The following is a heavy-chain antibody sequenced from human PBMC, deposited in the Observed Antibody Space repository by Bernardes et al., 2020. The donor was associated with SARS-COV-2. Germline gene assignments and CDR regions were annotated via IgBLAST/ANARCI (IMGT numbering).Heavy chain of an antibody. CDR3: ARDFQTGELQYYYYGMDV. Sequence: SETLSLTCAVSGGSISSDDYSWSWIRQPPGKGLEWIGYIYQSGTTYYNPSLKSRVTISLDRSKNQFSLKLSSVTAADTAVYYCARDFQTGELQYYYYGMDVWGQGTTVTVSS. J-gene: IGHJ6*02. CDR1: GGSISSDDYS. CDR2: IYQSGTT. V-gene: IGHV4-30-2*01. D-gene: IGHD1-26*01.